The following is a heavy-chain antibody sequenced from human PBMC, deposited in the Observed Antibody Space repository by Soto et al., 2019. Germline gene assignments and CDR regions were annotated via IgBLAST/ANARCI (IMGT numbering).Heavy chain of an antibody. J-gene: IGHJ6*02. CDR3: AKDLLRPGRAYGMDV. CDR2: ISYDGTNK. V-gene: IGHV3-30*18. CDR1: GFTFSSYG. Sequence: QVQLVESGGGVAQPGRSLRLSCAASGFTFSSYGMHWVRQAPGKGLEWVAVISYDGTNKYYADSVKGRFTISRDNSKNTLYLQMNSLRAEDTVVYYCAKDLLRPGRAYGMDVWGQGTTVTVSS.